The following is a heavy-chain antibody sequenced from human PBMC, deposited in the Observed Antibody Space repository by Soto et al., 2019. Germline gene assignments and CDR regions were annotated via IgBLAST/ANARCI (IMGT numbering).Heavy chain of an antibody. CDR2: IYTSGST. Sequence: SETLSLTCTVSGGSISSYYWSWIRQPAGKGLEWIGRIYTSGSTNYNPSLKSRVTMSVDTSKNQFSLKLSSVTAADTAVYYCARDIYQSSGSLMDVWGQGTTVTVSS. CDR3: ARDIYQSSGSLMDV. D-gene: IGHD2-2*01. V-gene: IGHV4-4*07. CDR1: GGSISSYY. J-gene: IGHJ6*02.